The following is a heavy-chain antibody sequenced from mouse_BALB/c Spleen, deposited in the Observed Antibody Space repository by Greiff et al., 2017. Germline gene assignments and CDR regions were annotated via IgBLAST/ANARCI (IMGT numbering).Heavy chain of an antibody. CDR1: GYSITSDYS. V-gene: IGHV3-2*02. J-gene: IGHJ4*01. CDR3: ARAYDMDY. Sequence: EVQLQQSGPGLVKPSQSLSLTCTVTGYSITSDYSWNWIRQFPGNKLEWMGYISYSGSTNYNPSLKSRISITRDTSKNQFFLQLNSVTTEDTAKYYCARAYDMDYWGQGTTVTVSS. CDR2: ISYSGST.